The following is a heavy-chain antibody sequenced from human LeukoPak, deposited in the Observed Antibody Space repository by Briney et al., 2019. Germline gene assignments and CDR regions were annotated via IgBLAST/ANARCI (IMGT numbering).Heavy chain of an antibody. D-gene: IGHD3-22*01. CDR1: GVTFSSYA. Sequence: GGSLRLSCSASGVTFSSYAMSWVRQAPGKGLEWVSAISGSGGSTYDADSVKGRFTISRDNSKNTLYLQMNSLRAEDTAVYYCAKEVGYDSSGYDDYWGQGTLVTVSS. V-gene: IGHV3-23*01. CDR2: ISGSGGST. J-gene: IGHJ4*02. CDR3: AKEVGYDSSGYDDY.